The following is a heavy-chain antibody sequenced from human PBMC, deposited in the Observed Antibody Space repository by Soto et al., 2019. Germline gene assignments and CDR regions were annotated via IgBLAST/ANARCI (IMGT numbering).Heavy chain of an antibody. CDR2: IIPIFGTA. J-gene: IGHJ6*02. V-gene: IGHV1-69*13. CDR3: ARDPHLFEEFSGIAVAGTRVGYYGMDV. Sequence: SVKVSCKASGGTFSSYAISWVRQAPGQGLEWMGGIIPIFGTANYAQKFQGRVMITADESTSTAYMELSSLRSEDTAVYYCARDPHLFEEFSGIAVAGTRVGYYGMDVWGQGTTVTVSS. CDR1: GGTFSSYA. D-gene: IGHD6-19*01.